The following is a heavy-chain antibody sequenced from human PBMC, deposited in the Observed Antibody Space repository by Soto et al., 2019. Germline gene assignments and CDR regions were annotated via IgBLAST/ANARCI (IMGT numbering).Heavy chain of an antibody. D-gene: IGHD1-7*01. CDR3: AGRTGTTHYCYSGMDV. CDR1: NICG. J-gene: IGHJ6*02. V-gene: IGHV6-1*01. CDR2: TYYRSKWYN. Sequence: NICGWHLIKTTPSRGLEWLGRTYYRSKWYNDYAVSVKSRITINPDTSKNQFSLQLNSVTPEDTAVYYCAGRTGTTHYCYSGMDVWGQRTTV.